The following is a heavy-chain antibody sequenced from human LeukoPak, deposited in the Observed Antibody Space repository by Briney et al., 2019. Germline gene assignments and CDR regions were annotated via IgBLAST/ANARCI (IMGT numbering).Heavy chain of an antibody. CDR2: INAGNGNT. CDR3: ARAYSGSWRAFDI. V-gene: IGHV1-3*01. CDR1: GYTFTSYV. J-gene: IGHJ3*02. Sequence: EASVKVSCKASGYTFTSYVMHWVRQAPGQRLEWMGWINAGNGNTKYSQKFQGRVTITRDASANTAYMELSSLRSEDTAVYYCARAYSGSWRAFDIWGQGTMVTVSS. D-gene: IGHD6-13*01.